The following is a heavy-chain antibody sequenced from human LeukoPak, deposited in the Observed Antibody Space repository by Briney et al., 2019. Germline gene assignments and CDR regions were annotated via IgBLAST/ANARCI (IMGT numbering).Heavy chain of an antibody. CDR2: IYSGGST. CDR1: GFIVSTNY. CDR3: ARQIGGGWSFDY. V-gene: IGHV3-66*04. J-gene: IGHJ4*02. Sequence: GGSLRLSCAASGFIVSTNYMTWVRQAPGKGLEWVSFIYSGGSTYYADSVKGRFTISRDNSKNTLYLQMNSLRAEDTAVYYCARQIGGGWSFDYWGQGTLVTVSS. D-gene: IGHD6-19*01.